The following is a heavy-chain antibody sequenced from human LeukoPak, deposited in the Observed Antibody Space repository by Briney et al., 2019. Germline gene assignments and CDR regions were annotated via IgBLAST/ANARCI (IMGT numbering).Heavy chain of an antibody. D-gene: IGHD7-27*01. Sequence: ASVKVSCKASGYTFSTYPMNWVRQAPGQGLEWMGWMSPNSGDTGYAQKFQDRVTMTRNTSISTAYMELSSLRSDDTAVYYCARGPPNWGYDYWGPGTLVTVSS. J-gene: IGHJ4*02. CDR3: ARGPPNWGYDY. CDR1: GYTFSTYP. CDR2: MSPNSGDT. V-gene: IGHV1-8*02.